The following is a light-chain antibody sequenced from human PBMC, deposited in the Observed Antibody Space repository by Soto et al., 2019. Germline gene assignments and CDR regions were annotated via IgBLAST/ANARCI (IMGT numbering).Light chain of an antibody. J-gene: IGLJ1*01. CDR1: SSNIGAGYD. CDR2: EVY. V-gene: IGLV1-40*01. CDR3: SSYVGTNSYV. Sequence: QSVLTQPPSVSGAPGQRVTISCTGSSSNIGAGYDVHWYQQHPGKAPKLIIYEVYKRPSGVPDRFSGSKSGNTAALTVPGLQAEDEADYYCSSYVGTNSYVFGTGTKVTVL.